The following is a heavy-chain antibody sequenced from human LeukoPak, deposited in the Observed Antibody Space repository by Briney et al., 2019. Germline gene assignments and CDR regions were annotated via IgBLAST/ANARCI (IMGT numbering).Heavy chain of an antibody. Sequence: GGSLRLSCAASGFTFSSYSMNWVRQAPGKGLEWVSYISSSSNTIYYADSVKGRFTISRDNAKNSLYLQMNSLRAEDTAVYYCARAGHYLLISSPGYMDVWGKGTTVTISS. V-gene: IGHV3-48*04. J-gene: IGHJ6*03. CDR2: ISSSSNTI. CDR3: ARAGHYLLISSPGYMDV. CDR1: GFTFSSYS. D-gene: IGHD2/OR15-2a*01.